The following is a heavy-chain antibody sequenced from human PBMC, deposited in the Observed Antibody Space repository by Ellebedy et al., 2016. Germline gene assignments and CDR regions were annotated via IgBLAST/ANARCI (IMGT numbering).Heavy chain of an antibody. V-gene: IGHV5-51*01. CDR2: MYPGDSET. CDR1: GYIFTSYW. D-gene: IGHD5-12*01. J-gene: IGHJ4*02. CDR3: ARLLDSGYDETFFDY. Sequence: GGSLRLSCKGSGYIFTSYWIGWVRQMPGKGLEWMGIMYPGDSETRYSPSFQGQVTISADKSISTAYLQWSSLKASDTAMYYCARLLDSGYDETFFDYWGQGTLVTVSS.